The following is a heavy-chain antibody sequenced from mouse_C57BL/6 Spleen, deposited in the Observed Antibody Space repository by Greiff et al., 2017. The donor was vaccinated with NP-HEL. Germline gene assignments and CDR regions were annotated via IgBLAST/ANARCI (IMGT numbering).Heavy chain of an antibody. CDR3: AREVGYFDY. J-gene: IGHJ2*01. CDR2: ISYDGSN. V-gene: IGHV3-6*01. D-gene: IGHD3-1*01. Sequence: EVQLQESGPGLVKPSQSLSLTCSVTGYSITSGYYWNWIRQFPGNKLEWMGYISYDGSNNYNPSLKNRISITRDTSKNQFFLKLNSVTTEDTATYYCAREVGYFDYWGQGTTLTVSS. CDR1: GYSITSGYY.